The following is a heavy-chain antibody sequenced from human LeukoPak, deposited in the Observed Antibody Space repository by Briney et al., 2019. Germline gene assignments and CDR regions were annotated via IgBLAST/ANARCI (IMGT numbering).Heavy chain of an antibody. CDR3: ARDRRITIFGVVIDAFDI. J-gene: IGHJ3*02. CDR1: GGSISSSSYY. Sequence: SETLSLTCTVSGGSISSSSYYWGWIRQPPGKGLEWIGSIYYSGSTYYNPSLKSRVTISVDTSKNQFSLKLSSVTAADTAVYYCARDRRITIFGVVIDAFDIWGQGTMVTVSS. V-gene: IGHV4-39*07. D-gene: IGHD3-3*01. CDR2: IYYSGST.